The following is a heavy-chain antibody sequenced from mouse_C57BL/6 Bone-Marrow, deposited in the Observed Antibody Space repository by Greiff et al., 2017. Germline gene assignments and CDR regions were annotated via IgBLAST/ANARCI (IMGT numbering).Heavy chain of an antibody. CDR2: FYPGSGSI. V-gene: IGHV1-62-2*01. Sequence: QVQLQQSGAELVKPGASVKLSCKASGYTFTEYTIHWVKQRSGQGLEWIGWFYPGSGSIKYNEKFKDKATLTADNSSSTVYMELSRLTSEDSAVYFCARHEVRVYDGFSWFAYWGQGTLVTVSA. J-gene: IGHJ3*01. D-gene: IGHD2-3*01. CDR1: GYTFTEYT. CDR3: ARHEVRVYDGFSWFAY.